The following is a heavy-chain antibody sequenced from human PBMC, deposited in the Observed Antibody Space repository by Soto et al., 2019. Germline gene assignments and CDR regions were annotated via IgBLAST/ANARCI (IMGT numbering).Heavy chain of an antibody. D-gene: IGHD2-15*01. CDR2: IRSKAYGGTT. CDR1: GFTFGDYA. CDR3: TREKPKDGYGGNEVLL. V-gene: IGHV3-49*03. J-gene: IGHJ4*02. Sequence: GGSLRLSCTASGFTFGDYAMSWFRQAPGKGLEWVGFIRSKAYGGTTEYAASVKGRFTISRDDSKSIAYLQMNSLKTEDTAVYYCTREKPKDGYGGNEVLLWGQGTLVTVSS.